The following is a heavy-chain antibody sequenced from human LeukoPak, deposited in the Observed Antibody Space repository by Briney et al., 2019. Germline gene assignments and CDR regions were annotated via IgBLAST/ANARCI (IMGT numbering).Heavy chain of an antibody. CDR2: IIPIGGIA. D-gene: IGHD3-22*01. Sequence: SVKVSCKASGCTFSSYAISWVRQAPGQGLEWMGRIIPIGGIANYAQKFQGRVTITADKSTSTAYMELSSLRSEDTAVYYCARDPSITMIVDWGQGTLVSVSS. J-gene: IGHJ4*02. CDR3: ARDPSITMIVD. V-gene: IGHV1-69*04. CDR1: GCTFSSYA.